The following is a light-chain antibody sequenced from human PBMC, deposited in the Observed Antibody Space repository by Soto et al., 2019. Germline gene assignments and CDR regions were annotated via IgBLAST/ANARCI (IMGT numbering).Light chain of an antibody. CDR1: QSGSSN. CDR2: GAS. Sequence: EIVMTQSPATLSVSPGERATLSCRASQSGSSNLAWYQQKPGQAPSLLIYGASTRATGIPARFSGSGSGTDFTLTISSLQSEDFAVYYCQQYNNWPRTFGQGTKVEIK. CDR3: QQYNNWPRT. J-gene: IGKJ1*01. V-gene: IGKV3-15*01.